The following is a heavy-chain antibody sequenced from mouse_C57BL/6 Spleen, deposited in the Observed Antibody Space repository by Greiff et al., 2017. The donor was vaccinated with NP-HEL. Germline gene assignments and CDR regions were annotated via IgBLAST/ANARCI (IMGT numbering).Heavy chain of an antibody. D-gene: IGHD1-1*01. CDR2: IRSKSNNYAT. CDR3: VRPSYYYGSSYWYFDV. Sequence: EVKLVESGGGLVQPKGSLKLSCAASGFSFNTYAMNWVRQAPGKGLEWVARIRSKSNNYATYYAASVKDRFTISRDDSESRRYLQMNNVKTEDTAMYYCVRPSYYYGSSYWYFDVWGTGTTVTVSS. V-gene: IGHV10-1*01. J-gene: IGHJ1*03. CDR1: GFSFNTYA.